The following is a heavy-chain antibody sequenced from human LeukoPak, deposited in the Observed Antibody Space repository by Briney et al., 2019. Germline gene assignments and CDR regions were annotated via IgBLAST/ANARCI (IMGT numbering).Heavy chain of an antibody. CDR1: GGSISSYY. J-gene: IGHJ4*02. Sequence: SETLSLTCTVSGGSISSYYWSWIRQPPGKGLEWIGYIYYSGSTNYNPSLKSRVAISVDTSKNQFSLKLSSVTAADTAVYYCARSTGTTMFIDYWGQGTLVTVSS. CDR3: ARSTGTTMFIDY. D-gene: IGHD3-10*02. CDR2: IYYSGST. V-gene: IGHV4-59*01.